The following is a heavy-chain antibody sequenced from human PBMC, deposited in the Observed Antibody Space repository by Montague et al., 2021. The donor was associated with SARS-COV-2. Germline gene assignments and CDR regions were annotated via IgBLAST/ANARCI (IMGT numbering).Heavy chain of an antibody. V-gene: IGHV4-59*01. CDR1: GGSISPYD. Sequence: SETLSLTCTVSGGSISPYDCTWSWQPPWKGQEWVWNSYYTGSSXXXSSXXXRLTITMDTYENQFSLKVNSVTPADTAVYYCARVGWELRFGDYYFDYWGQGTLVTVSS. D-gene: IGHD1-26*01. CDR2: SYYTGSS. CDR3: ARVGWELRFGDYYFDY. J-gene: IGHJ4*02.